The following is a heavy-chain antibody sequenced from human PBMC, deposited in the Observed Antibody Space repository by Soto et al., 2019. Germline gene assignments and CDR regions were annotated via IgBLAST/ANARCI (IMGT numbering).Heavy chain of an antibody. J-gene: IGHJ4*02. Sequence: SVKVSCKASGGTFSSYTISWVRQAPGQGLEWMGRIIPILGIANYAQKFQGRVTITADKSTSTAYMELSSLRSEDTAVYYCASQGSGRYYIDYWGQGTLVTVSS. CDR3: ASQGSGRYYIDY. CDR1: GGTFSSYT. D-gene: IGHD3-10*01. V-gene: IGHV1-69*02. CDR2: IIPILGIA.